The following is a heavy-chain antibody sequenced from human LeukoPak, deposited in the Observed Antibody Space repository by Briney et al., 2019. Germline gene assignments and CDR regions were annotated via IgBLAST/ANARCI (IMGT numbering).Heavy chain of an antibody. Sequence: SETLSLTCTVSSGSISTSNYYWGWVRQPPGKALEWIGNIFYSGSTYYSPSLKSRVTISLDTSRNQFSLKLNSVTAADTAVYYCARGGGVGASTIDYWGQGTLVTVSS. CDR2: IFYSGST. CDR1: SGSISTSNYY. CDR3: ARGGGVGASTIDY. J-gene: IGHJ4*02. D-gene: IGHD1-26*01. V-gene: IGHV4-39*07.